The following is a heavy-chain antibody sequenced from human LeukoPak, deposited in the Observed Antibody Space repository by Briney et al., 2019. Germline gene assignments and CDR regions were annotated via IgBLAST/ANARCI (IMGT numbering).Heavy chain of an antibody. CDR2: INHSGST. V-gene: IGHV4-34*01. CDR1: GGSFSGYY. CDR3: ARARRLWFGELLS. D-gene: IGHD3-10*01. Sequence: SETLSLTCAVYGGSFSGYYLSWIRQPPGKGLEWIGEINHSGSTNYNPSLKSRVTISVDTSKNQFSLKLSSVTAADTAVYYCARARRLWFGELLSWGQGTLVTVSS. J-gene: IGHJ5*02.